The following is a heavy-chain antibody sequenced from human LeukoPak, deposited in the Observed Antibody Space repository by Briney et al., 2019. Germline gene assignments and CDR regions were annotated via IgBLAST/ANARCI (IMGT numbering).Heavy chain of an antibody. Sequence: SETLSLTCAVYGGSFSGYYWSWIRQPPGKGLEWIGEINHSGSNDYNPSLKSRVTISVDTSKNQFSLKLSSVTAADTAVYYCARLYYYDSSGYSHGGIDYWGQGTLVTVSS. D-gene: IGHD3-22*01. CDR2: INHSGSN. J-gene: IGHJ4*02. CDR1: GGSFSGYY. V-gene: IGHV4-34*01. CDR3: ARLYYYDSSGYSHGGIDY.